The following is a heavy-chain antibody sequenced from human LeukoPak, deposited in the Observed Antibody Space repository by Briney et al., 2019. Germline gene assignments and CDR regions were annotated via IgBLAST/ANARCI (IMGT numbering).Heavy chain of an antibody. D-gene: IGHD3-10*01. Sequence: SVKVSCKASGGTFNSYAMSWVRQAPGQGREWMGRIIPILGIANYAQKFQGRVTITADKSTSKDYMELSSLRSEDTAVYYCARDRHYGSGSYWLSWGQGTLVTVSS. J-gene: IGHJ5*02. V-gene: IGHV1-69*04. CDR2: IIPILGIA. CDR1: GGTFNSYA. CDR3: ARDRHYGSGSYWLS.